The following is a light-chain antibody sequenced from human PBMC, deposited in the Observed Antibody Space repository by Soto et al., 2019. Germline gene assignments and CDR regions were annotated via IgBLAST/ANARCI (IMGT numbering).Light chain of an antibody. CDR3: SAYTSSSTRV. V-gene: IGLV2-14*01. J-gene: IGLJ1*01. CDR1: SSDVGGYNY. Sequence: QSVLTQPASVSGSPGQSITISFTGTSSDVGGYNYVSWYQQHPGKAPKLMIYDVSNRPSGVSTRFSGSKSGNTASLTISGLQAEDETDYYCSAYTSSSTRVFGTGTKVTVL. CDR2: DVS.